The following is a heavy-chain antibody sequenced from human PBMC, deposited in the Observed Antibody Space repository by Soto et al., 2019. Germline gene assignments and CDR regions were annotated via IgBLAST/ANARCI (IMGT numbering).Heavy chain of an antibody. V-gene: IGHV4-34*01. CDR1: GGSFSGYY. CDR2: INHSGST. CDR3: ARALYYSNYRWLDY. Sequence: SETLSLTCAVYGGSFSGYYWSWIRQPPGKGLEWIGEINHSGSTNYNPSLKSRVTISVDTSKNQFSLKLSSVTAADTAVYYCARALYYSNYRWLDYWGQGTLVTVSS. J-gene: IGHJ4*02. D-gene: IGHD4-4*01.